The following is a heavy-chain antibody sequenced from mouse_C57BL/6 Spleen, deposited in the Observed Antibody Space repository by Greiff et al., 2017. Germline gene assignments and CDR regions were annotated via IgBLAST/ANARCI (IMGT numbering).Heavy chain of an antibody. CDR3: VGGLGAMDY. CDR1: GFSFNTYA. CDR2: IRSKSNNYAT. V-gene: IGHV10-1*01. J-gene: IGHJ4*01. D-gene: IGHD4-1*01. Sequence: EVHLVESGGGLVQPKGSLKLSCAASGFSFNTYAMNWVRQAPGKGLEWVARIRSKSNNYATYYADSVKDRFTISRDDSESMLYLQMNNLKTEDTAMYYCVGGLGAMDYWGQGTSVTVSS.